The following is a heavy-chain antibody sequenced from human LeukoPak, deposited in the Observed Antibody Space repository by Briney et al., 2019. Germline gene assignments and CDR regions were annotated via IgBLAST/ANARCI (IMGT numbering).Heavy chain of an antibody. J-gene: IGHJ5*02. Sequence: ASVKVSCKASGYTFTGYYMHWVRQAPGQGLEWMGWINPNSGGTNYAQKFQGRVTMTRDTSISTAYMELSRLRSDDTAVYYCARVHSRGTSGPSGGSWGKGTLFTVS. CDR1: GYTFTGYY. CDR3: ARVHSRGTSGPSGGS. D-gene: IGHD3-16*01. CDR2: INPNSGGT. V-gene: IGHV1-2*02.